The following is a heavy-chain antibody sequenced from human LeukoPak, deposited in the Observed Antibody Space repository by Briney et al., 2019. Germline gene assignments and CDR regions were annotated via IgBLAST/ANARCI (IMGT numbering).Heavy chain of an antibody. CDR2: IWYDGSNK. V-gene: IGHV3-33*01. J-gene: IGHJ4*02. CDR3: ATDQGADTAMVLFY. Sequence: GGSLRPSCAASGFTFSSYGMHWVRQAPGRGLEWVAVIWYDGSNKYYADSVKGRFTISRDNSKNTLYLQMNSLRAEDTAVYYCATDQGADTAMVLFYWGQGTLVTVSS. CDR1: GFTFSSYG. D-gene: IGHD5-18*01.